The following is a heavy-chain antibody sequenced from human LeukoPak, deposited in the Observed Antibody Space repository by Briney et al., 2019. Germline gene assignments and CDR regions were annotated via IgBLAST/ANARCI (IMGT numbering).Heavy chain of an antibody. V-gene: IGHV4-34*01. Sequence: KSSGTLSLTCAVYGGSFSGYYWSWIRQPPGKGLEWIGEINHSGSTNYNPSLKSRVTISVDTSKNLFSPKLSSVTAADTAVYYCARGPKYYDILTGYRYYFDYWGQGTLVTVSS. J-gene: IGHJ4*02. CDR3: ARGPKYYDILTGYRYYFDY. CDR1: GGSFSGYY. D-gene: IGHD3-9*01. CDR2: INHSGST.